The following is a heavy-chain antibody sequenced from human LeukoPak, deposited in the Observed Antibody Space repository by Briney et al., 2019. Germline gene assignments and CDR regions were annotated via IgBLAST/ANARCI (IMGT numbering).Heavy chain of an antibody. CDR2: ISSSSSYI. Sequence: SGGSLRLSCAASGFTFSSYSMNWVRQAPGKGLGWVSSISSSSSYIYYADSVKGRFTISRDNAKNSLYLQMNSLRAEDTDVYYCARDLYNPTRNGMDVWGQGTTVTVSS. CDR3: ARDLYNPTRNGMDV. D-gene: IGHD5-24*01. CDR1: GFTFSSYS. J-gene: IGHJ6*02. V-gene: IGHV3-21*01.